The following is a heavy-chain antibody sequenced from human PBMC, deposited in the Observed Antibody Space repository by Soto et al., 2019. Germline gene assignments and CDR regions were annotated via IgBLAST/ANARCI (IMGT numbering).Heavy chain of an antibody. Sequence: EVQLVESGGGLIQPGGSLRLSCAASGFTFSQHWISWVRQAPGKGLEWVANIKYDGSENYYVDSVKGRFTISRDNARNSVYLQMNSLRAEDTALYFCAKEGAGAYDYWGQGTLVTVSS. CDR2: IKYDGSEN. J-gene: IGHJ4*02. CDR3: AKEGAGAYDY. CDR1: GFTFSQHW. D-gene: IGHD6-19*01. V-gene: IGHV3-7*04.